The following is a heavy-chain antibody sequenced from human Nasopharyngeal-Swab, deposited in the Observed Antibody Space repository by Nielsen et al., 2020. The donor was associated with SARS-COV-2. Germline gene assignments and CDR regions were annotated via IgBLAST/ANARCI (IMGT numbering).Heavy chain of an antibody. CDR1: GDSMSGSY. J-gene: IGHJ4*02. CDR3: AGYGWGLFDY. D-gene: IGHD6-19*01. CDR2: IYYSGGT. Sequence: SETLSLTCTVSGDSMSGSYWSWIRQPPGKGLEWIGYIYYSGGTNYHPSLKSRVTISVDTSKNHFSLKLGSVTAADTAVYYCAGYGWGLFDYWGQGTLVTVSS. V-gene: IGHV4-59*01.